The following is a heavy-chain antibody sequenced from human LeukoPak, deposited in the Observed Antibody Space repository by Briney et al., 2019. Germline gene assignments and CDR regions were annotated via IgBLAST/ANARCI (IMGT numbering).Heavy chain of an antibody. Sequence: ASVKVSCKASGYTFTSYDINWVRQATGQGLEWMGWMNPNSGNTGYAQKFQGRVTITRNTSISTAYMELSSLRSEDTAVYYCARGEVNYYGLGSYYFDYWGQGTLVTVSS. CDR1: GYTFTSYD. J-gene: IGHJ4*02. V-gene: IGHV1-8*03. CDR3: ARGEVNYYGLGSYYFDY. CDR2: MNPNSGNT. D-gene: IGHD3-10*01.